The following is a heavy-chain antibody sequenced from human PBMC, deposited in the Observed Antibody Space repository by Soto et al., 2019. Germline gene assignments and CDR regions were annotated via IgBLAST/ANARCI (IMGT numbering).Heavy chain of an antibody. CDR2: MNPNSGNF. Sequence: ASVKVSCKASRDTFTGYQINWVRQGFVQGLEWMGCMNPNSGNFGFAQKLRGRVTMTRNTSIITAYMELSGLRSEETAMYYCAKVRWSGDTTMRFYTWGQGTLVTVSS. V-gene: IGHV1-8*01. CDR1: RDTFTGYQ. CDR3: AKVRWSGDTTMRFYT. D-gene: IGHD5-18*01. J-gene: IGHJ5*02.